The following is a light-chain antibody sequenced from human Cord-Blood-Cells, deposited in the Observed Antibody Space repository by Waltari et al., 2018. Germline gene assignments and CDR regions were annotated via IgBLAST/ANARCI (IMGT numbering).Light chain of an antibody. V-gene: IGKV3-20*01. J-gene: IGKJ2*01. CDR1: QSVSSSY. CDR3: QQYGSSPMYT. CDR2: GAS. Sequence: IVFTQSPGTLSLSPGERATLSCRASQSVSSSYLAWYQQKPGQGPRLRIYGASSRATGIPDRFSGSGSGTDFTLTISRLEPEVFAVYCCQQYGSSPMYTFGQGTKLEIK.